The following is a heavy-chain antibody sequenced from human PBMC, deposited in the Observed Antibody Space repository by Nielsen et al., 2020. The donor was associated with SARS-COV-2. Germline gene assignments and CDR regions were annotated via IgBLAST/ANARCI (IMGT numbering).Heavy chain of an antibody. V-gene: IGHV3-30*18. CDR2: ISFDGSNK. CDR3: AKPNGQLRWYQWTFDY. Sequence: GGSLRLSCAVSGFTFSSYGMHWVRQAPGKGLEWVAVISFDGSNKYFADSVKGRFTISRDNSKSTLFLQMNGLRAEDTAVYYCAKPNGQLRWYQWTFDYWGQGTLVTVSS. D-gene: IGHD4-23*01. CDR1: GFTFSSYG. J-gene: IGHJ4*02.